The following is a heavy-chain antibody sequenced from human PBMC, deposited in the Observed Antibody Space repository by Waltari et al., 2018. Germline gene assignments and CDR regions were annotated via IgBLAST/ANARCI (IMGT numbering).Heavy chain of an antibody. CDR1: GGSISSSSYY. J-gene: IGHJ3*02. CDR3: ARHVRGWELTGDAFDI. D-gene: IGHD1-26*01. V-gene: IGHV4-39*01. CDR2: IYYSGST. Sequence: QLQLQESGPGLVKPSETLSLTCTVSGGSISSSSYYWGWIRQPPGKGLEWIGSIYYSGSTYYNPSPKSRVPISVYTSKNQFSLKLSSVTAADTAVYYCARHVRGWELTGDAFDIWGQGTMVTVSS.